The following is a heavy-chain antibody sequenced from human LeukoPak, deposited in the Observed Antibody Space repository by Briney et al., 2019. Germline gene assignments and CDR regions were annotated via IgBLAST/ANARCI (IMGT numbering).Heavy chain of an antibody. CDR2: IWYDGSNK. D-gene: IGHD2-15*01. J-gene: IGHJ3*02. V-gene: IGHV3-33*01. CDR1: GFTFSSYG. Sequence: PGRSLRLSCAASGFTFSSYGMHWVRQAPSKGLEWVAVIWYDGSNKYYADSVKGRFTISRDNSKNTLYLQMNSLRAEDTAVYYCARDWGVVVAATFDFDIWGQGTMVTVSS. CDR3: ARDWGVVVAATFDFDI.